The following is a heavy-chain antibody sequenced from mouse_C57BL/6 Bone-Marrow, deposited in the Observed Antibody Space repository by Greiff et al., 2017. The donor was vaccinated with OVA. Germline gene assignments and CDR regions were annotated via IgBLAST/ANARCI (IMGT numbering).Heavy chain of an antibody. V-gene: IGHV1-26*01. Sequence: EVQLQQSGPELVKPGASVKISCKASGYTFTDYNMNWVKQSHGKSLEWIGDINPNNGGTSYNQKFKGKATLTVDKSSSTAYIELRSLTSEDSAVYYCHIYCGYGWFAYWGQGTLVTVSA. CDR3: HIYCGYGWFAY. CDR1: GYTFTDYN. J-gene: IGHJ3*01. D-gene: IGHD2-2*01. CDR2: INPNNGGT.